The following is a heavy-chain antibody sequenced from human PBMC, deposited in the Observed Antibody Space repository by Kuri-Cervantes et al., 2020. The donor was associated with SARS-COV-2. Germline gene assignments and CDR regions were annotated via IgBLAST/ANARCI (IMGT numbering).Heavy chain of an antibody. V-gene: IGHV3-30*18. J-gene: IGHJ6*02. CDR2: ISYDGSNK. CDR3: AKLASHSVFYYYYGMDV. Sequence: GESLKISCAASGFTFSSYGMHWVRQAPGKGLEWVAVISYDGSNKYYADSVKGRFTISRDNSKNTLYLQMNSLRAEDTAVYYCAKLASHSVFYYYYGMDVWGQGTTVTVSS. D-gene: IGHD2-21*01. CDR1: GFTFSSYG.